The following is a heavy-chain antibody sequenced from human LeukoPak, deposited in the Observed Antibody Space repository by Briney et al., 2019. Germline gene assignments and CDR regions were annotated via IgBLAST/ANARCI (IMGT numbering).Heavy chain of an antibody. J-gene: IGHJ5*02. CDR2: INPNSGGT. CDR1: GYTFTSYD. D-gene: IGHD3-9*01. Sequence: ASVKVSCKASGYTFTSYDINWVRQASGQGLEWMGWINPNSGGTNYAQKFQNRVTMTRDTSISTAYMELGRLRSDDTAVYYCARHYGNDILTESGFDPWGQGTLVTVSS. CDR3: ARHYGNDILTESGFDP. V-gene: IGHV1-2*02.